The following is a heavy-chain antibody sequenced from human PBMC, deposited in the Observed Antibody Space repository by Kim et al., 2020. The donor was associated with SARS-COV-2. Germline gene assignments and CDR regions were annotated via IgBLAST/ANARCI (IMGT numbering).Heavy chain of an antibody. CDR1: GFTFSSYG. Sequence: GGSLRLSCAASGFTFSSYGMHWVRQAPGKGLEWVAVISYDGSNKYYADSVKGRFTISRDNSKNTLYLQMNSLRAEDTAVYYCAKDRPYGRRTLKTQPLDYWGQGTLVTVSS. J-gene: IGHJ4*02. CDR3: AKDRPYGRRTLKTQPLDY. V-gene: IGHV3-30*18. D-gene: IGHD4-17*01. CDR2: ISYDGSNK.